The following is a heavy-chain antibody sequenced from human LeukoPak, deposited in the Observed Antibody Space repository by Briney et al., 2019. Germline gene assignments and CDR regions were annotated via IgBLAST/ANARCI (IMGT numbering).Heavy chain of an antibody. J-gene: IGHJ5*02. Sequence: ASVKVSCKASGYTFTSYYMHWVRQAPGQGLEWMGIINPSGGSTSYAQKFQGRVTMTRDTSTSTVYMELSSLRSEDTAVYYCARERRVVRGVNWFDPWGQGTLVTVSS. D-gene: IGHD3-10*01. CDR1: GYTFTSYY. CDR2: INPSGGST. V-gene: IGHV1-46*01. CDR3: ARERRVVRGVNWFDP.